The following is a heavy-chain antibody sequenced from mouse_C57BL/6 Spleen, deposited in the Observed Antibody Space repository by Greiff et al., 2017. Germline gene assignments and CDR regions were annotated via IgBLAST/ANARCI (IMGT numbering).Heavy chain of an antibody. D-gene: IGHD2-4*01. Sequence: QVQLKESGAELAKPGASVKLSCKASGYTFTSYWMHWVKQRPGQGLEWIGYINPSSGYTKYNQKFKDKATLTAYKSSSTAYMQLSCLTYEDSAVYYCACYDYFAYWGQGTLVTVSA. V-gene: IGHV1-7*01. CDR3: ACYDYFAY. CDR2: INPSSGYT. J-gene: IGHJ3*01. CDR1: GYTFTSYW.